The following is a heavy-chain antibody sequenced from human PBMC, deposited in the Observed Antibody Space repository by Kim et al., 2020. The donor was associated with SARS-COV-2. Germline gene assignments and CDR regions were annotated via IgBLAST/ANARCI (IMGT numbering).Heavy chain of an antibody. V-gene: IGHV4-39*01. D-gene: IGHD4-17*01. CDR3: ARRRGLGTVTTGFDY. CDR1: GDSISSSSYY. J-gene: IGHJ4*01. CDR2: IYHSGSA. Sequence: SETLSLTCTVSGDSISSSSYYWGWIRQPPGKGLEWIGSIYHSGSAYYNPSLKSRVTISVDTSKNQFSLKLSSVTAADTAVYYCARRRGLGTVTTGFDYWG.